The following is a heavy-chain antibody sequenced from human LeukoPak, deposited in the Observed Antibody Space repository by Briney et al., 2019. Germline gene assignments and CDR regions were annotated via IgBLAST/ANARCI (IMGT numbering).Heavy chain of an antibody. J-gene: IGHJ6*03. D-gene: IGHD3-22*01. CDR3: AREDYDSSAYLNYYYYYYVDV. Sequence: NPGGSLRLSCAASGFTFNNYEMNWVRQAPGKGLEWIGYIYYSGSTNYNPSLKSRVTISVDTSKNQFSLKLSSVTAADTAVYFCAREDYDSSAYLNYYYYYYVDVWGKGTTVTVSS. V-gene: IGHV4-59*01. CDR1: GFTFNNYE. CDR2: IYYSGST.